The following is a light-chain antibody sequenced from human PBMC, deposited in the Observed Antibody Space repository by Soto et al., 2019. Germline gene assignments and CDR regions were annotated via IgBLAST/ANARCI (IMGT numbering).Light chain of an antibody. J-gene: IGKJ5*01. CDR3: QQYNNWPLT. CDR1: QSVSSD. CDR2: GAS. V-gene: IGKV3-15*01. Sequence: IVMTQSPATLSVSPGDRVSLSCRASQSVSSDLAWYQQRPGQAPRLLIYGASTRATGIPARFSGTGSGTEFTLTITSLQSEDFAVYWCQQYNNWPLTFGPGTRLEIK.